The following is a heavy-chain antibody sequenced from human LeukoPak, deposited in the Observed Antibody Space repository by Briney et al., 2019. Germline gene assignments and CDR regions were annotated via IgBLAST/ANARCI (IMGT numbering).Heavy chain of an antibody. CDR3: ARVDYGDYEDY. J-gene: IGHJ4*02. V-gene: IGHV3-66*01. D-gene: IGHD4-17*01. CDR2: IYSGGST. CDR1: GFTVSSNY. Sequence: GGSLRLSCAASGFTVSSNYMSWVRQAPGKGLEWVSVIYSGGSTYYADSVKGRFTISRDNSKNTLYLQMNSLRAEDTAVYYCARVDYGDYEDYWGQGTLVTVSS.